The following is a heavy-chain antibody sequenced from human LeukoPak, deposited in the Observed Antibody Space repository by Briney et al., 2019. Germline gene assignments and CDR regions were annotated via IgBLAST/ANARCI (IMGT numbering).Heavy chain of an antibody. V-gene: IGHV3-33*01. CDR1: GFTFSSYG. D-gene: IGHD3-22*01. J-gene: IGHJ4*02. CDR2: IWYDGSNK. Sequence: GGSLRLSCAASGFTFSSYGMHWVRQVPGKGLEWVAVIWYDGSNKYYADSVKGRFTISRDNSKNTLYLQMNSLRAEDTAVYYCARDFAAGGYYDSSGPYFDYWGQGTLVTVSS. CDR3: ARDFAAGGYYDSSGPYFDY.